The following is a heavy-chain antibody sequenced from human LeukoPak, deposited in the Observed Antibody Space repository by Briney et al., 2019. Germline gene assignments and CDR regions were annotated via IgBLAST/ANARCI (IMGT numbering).Heavy chain of an antibody. D-gene: IGHD2-8*01. V-gene: IGHV1-46*01. CDR3: ARPLAPVMLNAFDI. J-gene: IGHJ3*02. CDR1: GYTFTSYY. CDR2: INPSGGST. Sequence: GASVKVSCKASGYTFTSYYIHWVRQAPGQGLEWMGIINPSGGSTEYAQKSQGRVTVTRDTSTSTVYMELSSLRSEDTAIYYCARPLAPVMLNAFDIWGQGTMVTVSS.